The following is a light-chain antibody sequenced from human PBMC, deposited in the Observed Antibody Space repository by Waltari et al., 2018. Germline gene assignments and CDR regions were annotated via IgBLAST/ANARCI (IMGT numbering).Light chain of an antibody. CDR2: AAS. CDR1: QSISSY. J-gene: IGKJ1*01. V-gene: IGKV1-39*01. CDR3: QQSYSTPWT. Sequence: DIQMTQSPSSLSASVGDRVTITSRASQSISSYLNWYQQKPGKAPKLLIYAASSLQSGVPSRFSGSGSGTDFTLTISSLQPEDFATYYCQQSYSTPWTFGQGTTV.